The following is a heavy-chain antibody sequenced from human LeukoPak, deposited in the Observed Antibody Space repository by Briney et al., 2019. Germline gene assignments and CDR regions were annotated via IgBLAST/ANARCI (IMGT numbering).Heavy chain of an antibody. CDR1: GYTFTGYY. V-gene: IGHV1-2*02. CDR2: INPNSGGT. CDR3: ARILKLRLGSGWGSDVFDI. Sequence: ASVKVSCKASGYTFTGYYMHWVRQAPGQGLEWMGWINPNSGGTNYAQKFQGSVTMTRDTSISTAYMELSRLRSEAMAVYDSARILKLRLGSGWGSDVFDIWGQGTMVIVSS. J-gene: IGHJ3*02. D-gene: IGHD3-16*01.